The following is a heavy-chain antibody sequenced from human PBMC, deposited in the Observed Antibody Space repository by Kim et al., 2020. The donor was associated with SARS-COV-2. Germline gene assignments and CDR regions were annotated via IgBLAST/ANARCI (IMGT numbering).Heavy chain of an antibody. J-gene: IGHJ4*02. Sequence: SETLSLTCTVSGGSISSGGYYWSWIRQHPGKGLEWIGYIYYSGSTYYNPSLKSRVTISVDTSKNQFSLKLSSVTAADTAVYYCAREYYYDSSAYVFPQTLNFFDYWGQGTLVTVSS. D-gene: IGHD3-22*01. V-gene: IGHV4-31*03. CDR1: GGSISSGGYY. CDR2: IYYSGST. CDR3: AREYYYDSSAYVFPQTLNFFDY.